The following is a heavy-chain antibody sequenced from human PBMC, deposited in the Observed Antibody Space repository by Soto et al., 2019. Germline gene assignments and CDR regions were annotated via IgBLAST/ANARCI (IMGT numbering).Heavy chain of an antibody. Sequence: GGTLRLSCAVSGFRFRDYWMSWVRQAPGKGLEWVANIKQDESDKYYVDSVKGRFTISRDHAKNALYLQMNSLRVEDTAVYYCAAYCYTMTCTHFHGYSWGQGTQVTVS. D-gene: IGHD3-16*02. V-gene: IGHV3-7*03. CDR2: IKQDESDK. CDR3: AAYCYTMTCTHFHGYS. J-gene: IGHJ5*02. CDR1: GFRFRDYW.